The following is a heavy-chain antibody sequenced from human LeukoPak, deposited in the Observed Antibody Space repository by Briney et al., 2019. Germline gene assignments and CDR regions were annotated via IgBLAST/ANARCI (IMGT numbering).Heavy chain of an antibody. D-gene: IGHD3-10*01. Sequence: GGSLRLSCAASGFTFSSYGMHWVRQAPGEGLEWVAVISYDGSNKYYADSVKGRFTISRDNSKNTLYLQMNSLRAEDTAVYYCAKDYYGSGSYYGPHDYWGQGTLVTVSS. V-gene: IGHV3-30*18. CDR1: GFTFSSYG. J-gene: IGHJ4*02. CDR3: AKDYYGSGSYYGPHDY. CDR2: ISYDGSNK.